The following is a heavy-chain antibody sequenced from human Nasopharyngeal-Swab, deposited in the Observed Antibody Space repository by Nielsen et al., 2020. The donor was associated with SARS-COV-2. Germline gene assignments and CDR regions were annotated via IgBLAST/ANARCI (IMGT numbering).Heavy chain of an antibody. CDR3: ARTWAVAGGFDP. D-gene: IGHD6-19*01. V-gene: IGHV2-26*01. Sequence: WIRQPPGKALEWLAHIFSNDEKSYSTSLKSRLTISKDTSKSQVVLTMTNMDPVDTATYYCARTWAVAGGFDPWGQGTLVTVS. J-gene: IGHJ5*02. CDR2: IFSNDEK.